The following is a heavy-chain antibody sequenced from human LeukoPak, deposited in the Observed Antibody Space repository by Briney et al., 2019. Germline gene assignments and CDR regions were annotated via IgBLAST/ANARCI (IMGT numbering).Heavy chain of an antibody. V-gene: IGHV1-46*01. Sequence: ASVKVSCKASGYTFTNYYMHWMRQAPRQGPEWVGLINLSGGNTNYAQKFQGRVTMTRDTSTSTMYMELSSLSSQDTAVYYCVREYRGGFFDYWGQGTLVTVAS. J-gene: IGHJ4*02. D-gene: IGHD5-24*01. CDR1: GYTFTNYY. CDR3: VREYRGGFFDY. CDR2: INLSGGNT.